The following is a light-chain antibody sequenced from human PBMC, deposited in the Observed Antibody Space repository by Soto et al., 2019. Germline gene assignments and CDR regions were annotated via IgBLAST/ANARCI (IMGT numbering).Light chain of an antibody. Sequence: EIVLTQSPGTLSLSPGDRATLSCGASHSVSSTYLAWYQQKPGQAPRLLIHGASSRATGVPDRFSGRGSGTDFTLTISSLEPEDFAVYYCQPYGTSPFTFGPGTKVD. CDR1: HSVSSTY. CDR2: GAS. CDR3: QPYGTSPFT. J-gene: IGKJ3*01. V-gene: IGKV3-20*01.